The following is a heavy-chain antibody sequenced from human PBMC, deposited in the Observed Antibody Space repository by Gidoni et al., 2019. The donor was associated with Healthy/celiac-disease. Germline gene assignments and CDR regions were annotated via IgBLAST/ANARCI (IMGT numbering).Heavy chain of an antibody. Sequence: QVQLQESGPGLVKPPQTLSLTCTVSGASISSVGYYWSWIRQHPGKGLEWIGYIYYSGSTYYNPSIKSRVTISVDTSKNQFSLKLSSVTAADTAVYYCARIIVVVPAAMGVVDYWGQGTLVTVSS. CDR3: ARIIVVVPAAMGVVDY. J-gene: IGHJ4*02. V-gene: IGHV4-31*03. CDR2: IYYSGST. CDR1: GASISSVGYY. D-gene: IGHD2-2*01.